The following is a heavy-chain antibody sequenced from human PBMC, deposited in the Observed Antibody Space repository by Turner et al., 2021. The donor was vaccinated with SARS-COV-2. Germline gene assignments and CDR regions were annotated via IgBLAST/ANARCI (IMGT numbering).Heavy chain of an antibody. CDR3: ARGGHYYYGLDV. V-gene: IGHV3-53*01. CDR1: GVTVSSNY. CDR2: IYSGGST. Sequence: EVQLVESGGGLIQPGGYLRLSCAASGVTVSSNYMSWVRQAPGKGLEWVSVIYSGGSTFYSDSVKGRFTISRDNSKNTLDLQMNSLRAEDTAVYYCARGGHYYYGLDVWGQGTTVTVSS. J-gene: IGHJ6*02. D-gene: IGHD3-10*01.